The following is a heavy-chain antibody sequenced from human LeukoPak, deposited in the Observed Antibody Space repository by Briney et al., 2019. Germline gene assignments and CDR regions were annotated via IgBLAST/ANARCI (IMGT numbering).Heavy chain of an antibody. CDR2: ISYDGSNK. CDR1: GFTFSSYA. D-gene: IGHD5-24*01. V-gene: IGHV3-30-3*01. CDR3: AIEDGYNLRHDAFDI. J-gene: IGHJ3*02. Sequence: GRSLRLSCAASGFTFSSYAMHWVRQAPGKGLEWVAVISYDGSNKYYADSVKGRFTISRDNSKNTLYLQVNSLRAEDTAVYYCAIEDGYNLRHDAFDIWGQGTMVTVSS.